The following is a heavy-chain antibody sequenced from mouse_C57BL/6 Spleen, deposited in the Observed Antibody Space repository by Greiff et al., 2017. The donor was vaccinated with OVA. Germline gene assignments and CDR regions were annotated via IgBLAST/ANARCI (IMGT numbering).Heavy chain of an antibody. CDR1: GYAFSSSW. Sequence: QVQLQQSGPELVKPGASVKISCKASGYAFSSSWMNWVKHRPGKGLEWIGRIYPGDGDTNYNGKFKGKATLTADKSSSTAYMQLSSLTSEDSAVYFCAREGITTVGGTFDYWGQGTTLTVSS. J-gene: IGHJ2*01. V-gene: IGHV1-82*01. D-gene: IGHD1-1*01. CDR3: AREGITTVGGTFDY. CDR2: IYPGDGDT.